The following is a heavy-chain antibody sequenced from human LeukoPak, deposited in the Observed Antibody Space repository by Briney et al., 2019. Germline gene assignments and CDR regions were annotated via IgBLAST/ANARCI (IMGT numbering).Heavy chain of an antibody. CDR2: IYYSEST. Sequence: SETLSLTCTVSGGSISSYYWSWIRQPPGKGLEWIGYIYYSESTNYNPSLKSRVTISVDTSKNQFSLKLSSVTAADTAVYYCARDSTRWRGPRPIDYWGQGTLVTVSS. CDR1: GGSISSYY. V-gene: IGHV4-59*01. D-gene: IGHD2/OR15-2a*01. CDR3: ARDSTRWRGPRPIDY. J-gene: IGHJ4*02.